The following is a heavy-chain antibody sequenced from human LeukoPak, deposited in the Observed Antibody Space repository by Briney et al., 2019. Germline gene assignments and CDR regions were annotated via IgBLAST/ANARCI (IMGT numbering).Heavy chain of an antibody. J-gene: IGHJ4*02. CDR1: GGSVSSGGYS. V-gene: IGHV4-30-2*01. Sequence: SETLSLTGAVSGGSVSSGGYSWSWIRQPPGKGLEWIGYIYHSGSTYYNPSLKSRVTISVDRSKNQFSLKLSSMPVADTAVYYCARATLWFGELYPYYFDYWGQGTLVTVSS. CDR3: ARATLWFGELYPYYFDY. D-gene: IGHD3-10*01. CDR2: IYHSGST.